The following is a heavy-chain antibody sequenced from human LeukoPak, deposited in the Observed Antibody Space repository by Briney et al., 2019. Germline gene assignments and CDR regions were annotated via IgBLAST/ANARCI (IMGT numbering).Heavy chain of an antibody. V-gene: IGHV3-23*01. CDR3: AKVEGYSAN. D-gene: IGHD3-16*02. CDR1: GFTFSSYA. J-gene: IGHJ4*02. Sequence: GGSLTLSCAASGFTFSSYAMSWVRQAPGKGLEWVSTFSGTSGSTYYTDSVRGRFTISRDNSKNTLYLQMNSLRAEDTAVYYCAKVEGYSANWGQGTLVTVSS. CDR2: FSGTSGST.